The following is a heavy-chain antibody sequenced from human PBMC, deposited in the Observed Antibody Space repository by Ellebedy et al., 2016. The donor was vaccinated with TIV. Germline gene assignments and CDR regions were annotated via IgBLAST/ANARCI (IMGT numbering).Heavy chain of an antibody. J-gene: IGHJ5*02. Sequence: PGGSLRLSCAASGFTFSSYSINWVRQAPGKGLEWVSSISSSSSYIYYADSVKGRFTISRDNAKNSLYLQMNSLRAEDTAVYYCARDLGPLGGYESSWGQGTLVTVSS. V-gene: IGHV3-21*01. CDR3: ARDLGPLGGYESS. CDR2: ISSSSSYI. CDR1: GFTFSSYS. D-gene: IGHD5-12*01.